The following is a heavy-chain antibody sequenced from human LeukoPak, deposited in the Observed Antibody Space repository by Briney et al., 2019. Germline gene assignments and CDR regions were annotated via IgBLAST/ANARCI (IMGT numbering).Heavy chain of an antibody. CDR2: SCYSGST. Sequence: SETLSLTCSVSGGSFSIGGYYWSWIRQHPGKGLEWIAYSCYSGSTYYNPSLKSRVAISVDMSKSQFSLSLASVTAAGTAVYYCARRTFSGVNGMDVWGQGTTVTVSS. CDR1: GGSFSIGGYY. CDR3: ARRTFSGVNGMDV. J-gene: IGHJ6*02. D-gene: IGHD1-26*01. V-gene: IGHV4-31*03.